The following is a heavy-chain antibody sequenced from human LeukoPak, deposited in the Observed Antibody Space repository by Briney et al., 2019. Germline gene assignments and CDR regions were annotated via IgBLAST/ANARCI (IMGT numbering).Heavy chain of an antibody. CDR3: ATGNSGSYWGAFDI. CDR2: FGPEDGET. CDR1: GYTLTELS. V-gene: IGHV1-24*01. Sequence: ASVKVSCKVSGYTLTELSMHWVRQAPGKGLEWMGGFGPEDGETIYAQKFQGRVTMTEDTSTDTAYMELGSLRSEDTAVYYCATGNSGSYWGAFDIWGQGTMVTVSS. J-gene: IGHJ3*02. D-gene: IGHD1-26*01.